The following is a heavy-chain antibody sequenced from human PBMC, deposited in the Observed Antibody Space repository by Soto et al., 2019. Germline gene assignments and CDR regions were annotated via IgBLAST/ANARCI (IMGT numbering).Heavy chain of an antibody. V-gene: IGHV4-39*02. Sequence: QLQESGPGLVKPSETLSLTCSVSGGSIAYNSYYWGWIRQPPGKGLEWVGGIFYTGTTYYSPSLKDRVSISVDTSKYSFSLNLTSGTAADTAVYFCARLVVVAPVANVWGQGALVTVSS. CDR1: GGSIAYNSYY. CDR3: ARLVVVAPVANV. J-gene: IGHJ4*02. CDR2: IFYTGTT. D-gene: IGHD2-21*01.